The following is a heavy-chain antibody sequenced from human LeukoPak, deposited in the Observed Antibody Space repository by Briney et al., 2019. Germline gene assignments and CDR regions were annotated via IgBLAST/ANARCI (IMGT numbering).Heavy chain of an antibody. CDR2: IYHSGST. V-gene: IGHV4-30-2*01. Sequence: KPSETLSLTCAVSGGSISSGGYSWSWIRQPPGKGLEWIGYIYHSGSTYYNPSLKSRVTISVDRSKNQFSLKLSSVTAADTAVYYWARAERFLDCFHWFDPGGQGTLSPSPQ. CDR3: ARAERFLDCFHWFDP. D-gene: IGHD3-3*01. J-gene: IGHJ5*02. CDR1: GGSISSGGYS.